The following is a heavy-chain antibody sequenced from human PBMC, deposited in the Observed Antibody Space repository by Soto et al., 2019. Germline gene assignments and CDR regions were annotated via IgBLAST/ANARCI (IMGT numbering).Heavy chain of an antibody. CDR1: GFTFSNYG. CDR2: IWYDGSNK. CDR3: ARDPYTHCSSTSCYTAYYYYYGMDV. V-gene: IGHV3-33*01. Sequence: ESVGGVVQPGRSLRLSCAASGFTFSNYGMHWVRQAPGKGLEWVAIIWYDGSNKYYADSVTGRFTISRDNSKNTLYLQMNSLRAEDTAVYYCARDPYTHCSSTSCYTAYYYYYGMDVWGQGTTVTVSS. J-gene: IGHJ6*02. D-gene: IGHD2-2*02.